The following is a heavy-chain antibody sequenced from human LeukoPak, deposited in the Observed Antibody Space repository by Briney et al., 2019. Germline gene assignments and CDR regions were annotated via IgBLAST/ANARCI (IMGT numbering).Heavy chain of an antibody. CDR2: IIPIFGTA. J-gene: IGHJ4*02. D-gene: IGHD3-9*01. CDR1: GGTFSSYA. V-gene: IGHV1-69*05. Sequence: ASVKVSCKASGGTFSSYAISWVRQAPGQGLEWMGGIIPIFGTANYAQKFQGRVTITTDESTSTAYMELSSLRSEDTAVYYCARQKETGYYNYYFDYWGQGTLVAVSS. CDR3: ARQKETGYYNYYFDY.